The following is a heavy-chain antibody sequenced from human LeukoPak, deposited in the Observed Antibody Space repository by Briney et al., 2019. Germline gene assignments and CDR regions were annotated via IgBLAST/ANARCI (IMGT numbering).Heavy chain of an antibody. J-gene: IGHJ3*02. CDR1: GGSISTYY. V-gene: IGHV4-59*01. Sequence: PSETLSLTCTVSGGSISTYYWSWIRQPPRRGLEWIGYIYYSGITDYSPSLKSRVTISIDTSKKQFSLKLSSVTAADTAVYYCARWEASRVAFDIWGQGTLVTVSS. CDR3: ARWEASRVAFDI. D-gene: IGHD1-26*01. CDR2: IYYSGIT.